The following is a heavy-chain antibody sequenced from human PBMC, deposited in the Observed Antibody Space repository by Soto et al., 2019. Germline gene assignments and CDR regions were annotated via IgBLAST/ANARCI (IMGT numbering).Heavy chain of an antibody. V-gene: IGHV4-59*01. Sequence: SETLSLTCTVSGGSISSYYWSWIRQPPGKGLEWIGYIYYSGSTNYNPSLKSRVTISVDTSKNQFSLKLSSVTAADTAMYYCARDRGVQLWPYYYYGMDVWGQGTTVTVSS. CDR1: GGSISSYY. CDR3: ARDRGVQLWPYYYYGMDV. D-gene: IGHD5-18*01. J-gene: IGHJ6*02. CDR2: IYYSGST.